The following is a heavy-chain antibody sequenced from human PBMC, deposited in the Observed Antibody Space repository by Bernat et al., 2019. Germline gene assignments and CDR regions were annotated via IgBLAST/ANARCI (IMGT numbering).Heavy chain of an antibody. J-gene: IGHJ4*02. V-gene: IGHV3-74*01. CDR3: AKSALEATVDQ. CDR1: GFTFSSYY. D-gene: IGHD4-23*01. CDR2: VNIDGSNT. Sequence: EVQLVESGGGLVQPGGSLRLSCAASGFTFSSYYMHWVRQAPGKGLVWVSRVNIDGSNTGYADSVKGRFTISRDNAKNTLYLQMNSLRAEDTAVYYCAKSALEATVDQWGQGTLVTVSS.